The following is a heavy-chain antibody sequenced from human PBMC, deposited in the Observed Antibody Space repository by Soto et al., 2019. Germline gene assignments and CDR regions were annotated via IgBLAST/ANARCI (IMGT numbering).Heavy chain of an antibody. CDR1: GYSFNTYW. Sequence: PGESLKISCKTSGYSFNTYWIACVRQMPGKGLEWIGIIYPYDSVTIYGPSFQGHVTISADNSISTAYLQWSSLKASDTAIYYCARHEQYNNYYYGMEVWGKGTKVTVS. CDR3: ARHEQYNNYYYGMEV. V-gene: IGHV5-51*01. D-gene: IGHD1-1*01. CDR2: IYPYDSVT. J-gene: IGHJ6*04.